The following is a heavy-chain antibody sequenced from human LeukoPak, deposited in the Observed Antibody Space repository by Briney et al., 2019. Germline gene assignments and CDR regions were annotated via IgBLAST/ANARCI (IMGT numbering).Heavy chain of an antibody. V-gene: IGHV4-34*01. Sequence: SETLSLTCAVYGGSFSGYYWSWIRQPPGKGLEWIALISHSGTTYYNPSLKGRVTMSVDTSKNRFSLKLNSVPAADTAVYYCLRDQDCSGGDCQVCWGQGTLVTVSS. D-gene: IGHD2-15*01. CDR2: ISHSGTT. CDR3: LRDQDCSGGDCQVC. CDR1: GGSFSGYY. J-gene: IGHJ4*02.